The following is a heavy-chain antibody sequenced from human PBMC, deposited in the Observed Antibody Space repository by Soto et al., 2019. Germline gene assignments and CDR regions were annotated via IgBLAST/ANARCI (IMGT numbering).Heavy chain of an antibody. V-gene: IGHV3-48*02. J-gene: IGHJ4*02. CDR3: ARDLPIFGVAMTATYFDY. Sequence: GGSLRLSCAASGFTFSSYSMNWVRQAPGKGLEWVSYISSSSSTIYYADSVKGRFTISRDNAKNSLYLQMNSLRDEDTAVYYCARDLPIFGVAMTATYFDYWGQGTLVTVSS. D-gene: IGHD3-3*01. CDR1: GFTFSSYS. CDR2: ISSSSSTI.